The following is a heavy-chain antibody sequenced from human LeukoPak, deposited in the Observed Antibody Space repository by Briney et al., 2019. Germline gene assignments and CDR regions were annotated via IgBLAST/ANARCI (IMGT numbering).Heavy chain of an antibody. D-gene: IGHD2-15*01. Sequence: SETLSLTCAVYGGSFSGYYWSWIRQPPGKGLEWIGEINHSGSTNYNPSLKSRVTISVDTSKNQFSLKLSSVTAADTAVYYCARGRRWFPLGFDPWGQGTLVTVSS. J-gene: IGHJ5*02. CDR2: INHSGST. CDR3: ARGRRWFPLGFDP. CDR1: GGSFSGYY. V-gene: IGHV4-34*01.